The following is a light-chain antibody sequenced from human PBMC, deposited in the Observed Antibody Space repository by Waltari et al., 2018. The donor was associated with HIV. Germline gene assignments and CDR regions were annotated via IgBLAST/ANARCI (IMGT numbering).Light chain of an antibody. V-gene: IGLV2-14*01. CDR1: DSHILGSIS. CDR3: ASYIIGHAFV. J-gene: IGLJ2*01. CDR2: DAN. Sequence: QSAVTQPASVSGSLGQSITISCTRADSHILGSISFSWYQHHPDRAPRLLIFDANTRPSGVSFRFSGSKSGDTAFLTISGLQVEDEADYYCASYIIGHAFVFGGGTKVTVL.